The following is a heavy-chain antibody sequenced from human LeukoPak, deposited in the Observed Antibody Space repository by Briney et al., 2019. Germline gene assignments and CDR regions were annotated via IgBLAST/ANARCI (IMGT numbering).Heavy chain of an antibody. CDR3: ARGYNWNYQNAFDI. J-gene: IGHJ3*02. CDR1: GFTFSSYA. Sequence: PGGSLRLSCAASGFTFSSYAMHWVRQAPGKGLEWVAVISYDGSNKYYADSVKGRFTISRDNSKNSLYLQMNSLRAEDTALYYCARGYNWNYQNAFDIWGQGTMVTVSS. CDR2: ISYDGSNK. V-gene: IGHV3-30*04. D-gene: IGHD1-7*01.